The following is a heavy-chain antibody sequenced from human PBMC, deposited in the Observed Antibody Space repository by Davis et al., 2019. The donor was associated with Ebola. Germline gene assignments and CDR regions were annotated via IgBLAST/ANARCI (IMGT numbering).Heavy chain of an antibody. D-gene: IGHD3-3*01. CDR3: ARDHRFLEWLLFDY. CDR1: GFTFSSYW. Sequence: GESLKISCAVSGFTFSSYWMNWVRQAPGKGLEWVAIIKQDGSEKYYVDSVKGRFTISRDNAKNSLFLQMDSLRAEDTAVYYCARDHRFLEWLLFDYWGQGTLVTVSS. CDR2: IKQDGSEK. J-gene: IGHJ4*02. V-gene: IGHV3-7*01.